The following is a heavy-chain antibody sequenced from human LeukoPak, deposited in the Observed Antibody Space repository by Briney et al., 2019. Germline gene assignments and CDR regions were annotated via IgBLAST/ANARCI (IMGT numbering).Heavy chain of an antibody. CDR2: IYTSGST. CDR1: GGSISSYY. Sequence: SETLSLTCTVSGGSISSYYWSWIRQPAGKGLEWIGRIYTSGSTNYNPSLKSRVTMSVDTSKNQFSLKLSSVTAADTAVYYCARTRSNGYDFWSGYYLFDYWGQGTLVTVSS. V-gene: IGHV4-4*07. D-gene: IGHD3-3*01. J-gene: IGHJ4*02. CDR3: ARTRSNGYDFWSGYYLFDY.